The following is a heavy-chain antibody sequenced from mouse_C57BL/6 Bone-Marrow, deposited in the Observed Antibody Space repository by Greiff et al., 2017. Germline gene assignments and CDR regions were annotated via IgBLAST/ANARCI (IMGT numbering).Heavy chain of an antibody. CDR3: ALYPYAMYY. J-gene: IGHJ4*01. Sequence: QVQLKQPGAELVMPGASVKLSCTASGYTFTSYWMHWVKQRPGQGLEWIGEIDPSDSYTNYNQKFKGKSTLTVDKSSSTAYMQLSSLTSEDSAVYYCALYPYAMYYWGQGTSVTVSS. CDR2: IDPSDSYT. D-gene: IGHD2-1*01. CDR1: GYTFTSYW. V-gene: IGHV1-69*01.